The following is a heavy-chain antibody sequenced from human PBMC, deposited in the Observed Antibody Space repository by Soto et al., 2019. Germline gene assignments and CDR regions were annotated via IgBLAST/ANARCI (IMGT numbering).Heavy chain of an antibody. CDR2: IYYSGST. CDR1: GGSISSGGYY. Sequence: QVQLQESGPGLVKPSQTLSLTCTVSGGSISSGGYYWSWIRQHPGKGLEWIGYIYYSGSTYYNPSLKSRVTISVDTSKNQFSLKLSSVTAADTAVYYCARVRLPWFGENRGWFDPWGQGTLVTVAS. CDR3: ARVRLPWFGENRGWFDP. D-gene: IGHD3-10*01. V-gene: IGHV4-31*03. J-gene: IGHJ5*02.